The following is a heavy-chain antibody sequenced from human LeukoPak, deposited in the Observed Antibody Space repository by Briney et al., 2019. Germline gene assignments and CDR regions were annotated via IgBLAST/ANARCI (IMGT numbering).Heavy chain of an antibody. J-gene: IGHJ4*02. CDR1: GYTFTNYD. D-gene: IGHD3-10*01. Sequence: ASVKVSCKASGYTFTNYDITCVPQAPGQGLEWMGWISAYNGNTNYAQNLQGRVTMTTDTSTSTAYMELRSLRSDDTAVYYCARDKVRGIPTKFHYWGQGTLVTVSS. CDR3: ARDKVRGIPTKFHY. CDR2: ISAYNGNT. V-gene: IGHV1-18*01.